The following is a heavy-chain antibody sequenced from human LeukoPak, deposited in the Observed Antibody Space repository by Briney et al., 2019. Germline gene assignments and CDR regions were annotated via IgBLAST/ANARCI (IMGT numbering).Heavy chain of an antibody. CDR2: IYNSGGT. D-gene: IGHD2-2*01. J-gene: IGHJ5*02. CDR3: ASFGELLREIVVVPAAKGHRFDP. V-gene: IGHV4-59*01. Sequence: SETLSLTCTVSGGSIRSYYWSWVRQPPGDGREWIGYIYNSGGTNYNPSLKSRVTISMDTSKNQFSLKLSSVTAADTAVYYCASFGELLREIVVVPAAKGHRFDPWGQGTLVTVSS. CDR1: GGSIRSYY.